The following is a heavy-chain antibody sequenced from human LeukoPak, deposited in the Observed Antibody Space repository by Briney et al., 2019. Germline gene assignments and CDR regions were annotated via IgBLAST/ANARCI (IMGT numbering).Heavy chain of an antibody. J-gene: IGHJ4*02. V-gene: IGHV3-23*01. Sequence: GGSLRLSCAASGFTFSNYAMSWVRQAPRKGPDWLSTFSASGANTYYADSVRGRFTISRDNSKDTLYLQMDGLRAEDTAFYYCARSPLSTLKSFDSWGQGTLVSVSS. CDR1: GFTFSNYA. CDR2: FSASGANT. D-gene: IGHD3-16*01. CDR3: ARSPLSTLKSFDS.